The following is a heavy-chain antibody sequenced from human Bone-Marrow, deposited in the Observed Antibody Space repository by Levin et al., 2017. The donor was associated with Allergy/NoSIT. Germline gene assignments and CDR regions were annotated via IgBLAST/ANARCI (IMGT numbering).Heavy chain of an antibody. D-gene: IGHD5-24*01. V-gene: IGHV3-73*01. CDR1: GFTFSGSA. Sequence: PGESLKISCGGSGFTFSGSAMHWVRQASGKGLEWVGHIRSKANNYATAYAASVKGRFTISRDDSKNTAYLQMNSLKTEDTAVYYCTRTGGDGYNPGFWAFDIWGQGTMVTVSS. J-gene: IGHJ3*02. CDR3: TRTGGDGYNPGFWAFDI. CDR2: IRSKANNYAT.